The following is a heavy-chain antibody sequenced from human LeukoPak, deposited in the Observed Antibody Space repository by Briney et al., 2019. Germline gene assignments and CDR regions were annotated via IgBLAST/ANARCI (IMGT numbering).Heavy chain of an antibody. CDR3: ARTLPEQPGRGRIWFDP. J-gene: IGHJ5*02. V-gene: IGHV1-8*01. CDR2: MNPNSGNT. CDR1: GYTFTSYD. Sequence: GASVKVSCKASGYTFTSYDINWVRQATGQGLEWMGWMNPNSGNTGYAQKFQGRVTMTRNTSISTAYMELSSLRSEDTAVYYCARTLPEQPGRGRIWFDPWGQGTLVTVSS. D-gene: IGHD1/OR15-1a*01.